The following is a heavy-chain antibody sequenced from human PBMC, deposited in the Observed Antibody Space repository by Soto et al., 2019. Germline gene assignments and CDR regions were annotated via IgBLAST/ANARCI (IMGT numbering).Heavy chain of an antibody. CDR1: GFTFSSYW. CDR3: ARETYRTFYFDN. Sequence: GGSLRLSCAASGFTFSSYWMHWVRQAPGKGLVWVSRINRDGSSANYADSVKGRFTISRGNAKNTLYLQMNSLRAEDAAVYYCARETYRTFYFDNWGQGALVTVSS. CDR2: INRDGSSA. D-gene: IGHD1-1*01. J-gene: IGHJ4*02. V-gene: IGHV3-74*01.